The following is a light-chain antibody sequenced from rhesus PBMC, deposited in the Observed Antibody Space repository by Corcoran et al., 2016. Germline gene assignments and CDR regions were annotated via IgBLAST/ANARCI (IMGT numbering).Light chain of an antibody. CDR3: YQHSSGYS. CDR2: GAS. CDR1: PSVSSY. Sequence: QVILTQSPATLSLSPGERATLSCRASPSVSSYLAWYQQKPGQAPRLLLDGASSRATGIPDRFSGSGAGTEVTLTISSLEPEDVGVYHCYQHSSGYSFGQGTKVEIK. J-gene: IGKJ2*01. V-gene: IGKV3-10*01.